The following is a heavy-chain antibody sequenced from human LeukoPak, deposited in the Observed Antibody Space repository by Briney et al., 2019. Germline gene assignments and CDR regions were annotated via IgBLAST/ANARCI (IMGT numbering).Heavy chain of an antibody. CDR2: IYYSGST. CDR1: GGSISSYY. J-gene: IGHJ4*02. V-gene: IGHV4-59*01. CDR3: ARTNYDYVWGSYRFRFDH. D-gene: IGHD3-16*02. Sequence: PSETLSLTCTVSGGSISSYYWSWIRQPPGKGLEWIGYIYYSGSTNYNPSLKSRVTISVDTSKNQFSLKLSSVTAADTAVYYCARTNYDYVWGSYRFRFDHWGQGALVTVSS.